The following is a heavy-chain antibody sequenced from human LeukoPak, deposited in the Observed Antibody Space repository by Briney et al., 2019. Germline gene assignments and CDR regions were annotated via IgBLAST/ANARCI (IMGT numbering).Heavy chain of an antibody. J-gene: IGHJ4*02. CDR1: GYTFTSYG. V-gene: IGHV1-18*01. D-gene: IGHD3-10*01. CDR3: ARDPPMVRGVITNPLGVDY. CDR2: IIAYNGNT. Sequence: ASVKVSCKASGYTFTSYGISWVRQAPGQGLEWMGWIIAYNGNTNYAQKLQGRVTMTTDTSTSTAYMELRSLRSDDTAVYYCARDPPMVRGVITNPLGVDYWGQGTLVTVSS.